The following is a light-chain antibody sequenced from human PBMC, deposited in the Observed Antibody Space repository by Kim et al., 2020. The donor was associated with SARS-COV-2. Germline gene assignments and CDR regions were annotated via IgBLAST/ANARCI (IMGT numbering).Light chain of an antibody. CDR2: EVN. V-gene: IGLV2-8*01. J-gene: IGLJ2*01. Sequence: QSALTQPPSASGSTGQSVTISCTGTRSDIGYYNSVSWYQQHPGKVPKLIIYEVNKRPSGVPDRFFGSKSGDTASLIVSGLQAEDEADYYCSSYGGNNNLIFGGGTKVTVL. CDR3: SSYGGNNNLI. CDR1: RSDIGYYNS.